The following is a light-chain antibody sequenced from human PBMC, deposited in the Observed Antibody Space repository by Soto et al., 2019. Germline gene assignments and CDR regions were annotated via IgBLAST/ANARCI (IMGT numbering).Light chain of an antibody. CDR3: QQYKSYSPYT. Sequence: DIPMTQSPSTLSASVGDRVTITCRASQSISSWLAWYQQKPGKAPKLLIYDASSLESGVPSRFSGSGSGTEFTLTISSLHPDDFATYYCQQYKSYSPYTFGHGTKREIK. J-gene: IGKJ2*01. CDR1: QSISSW. CDR2: DAS. V-gene: IGKV1-5*01.